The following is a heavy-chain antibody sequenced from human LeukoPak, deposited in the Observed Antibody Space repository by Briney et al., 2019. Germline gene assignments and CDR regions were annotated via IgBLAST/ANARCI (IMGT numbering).Heavy chain of an antibody. CDR3: ARDPDTHVVDLDY. CDR2: INPNSGGT. V-gene: IGHV1-2*02. CDR1: GYTFTAYY. D-gene: IGHD2-15*01. Sequence: ASVQVSCKASGYTFTAYYIHWVRQAPGQGLKWMGWINPNSGGTNYAQKFQGRVTMTRDTSISTAYMELSRLRSDDTAVYYCARDPDTHVVDLDYWGQGTLVTVSS. J-gene: IGHJ4*02.